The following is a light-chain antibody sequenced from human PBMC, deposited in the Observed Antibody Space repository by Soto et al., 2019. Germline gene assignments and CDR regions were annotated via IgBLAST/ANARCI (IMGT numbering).Light chain of an antibody. V-gene: IGLV2-14*01. Sequence: QSALTQPASVSGSPGQSITISCTGTSSDVGGYNFVSWYQQHPYKAPKLMIYEVTNRPSGVSNRFSGSKPGNTASLTISGLQAEDEADYYCSSYGSGSTYVFGTGTRSPS. CDR3: SSYGSGSTYV. CDR2: EVT. CDR1: SSDVGGYNF. J-gene: IGLJ1*01.